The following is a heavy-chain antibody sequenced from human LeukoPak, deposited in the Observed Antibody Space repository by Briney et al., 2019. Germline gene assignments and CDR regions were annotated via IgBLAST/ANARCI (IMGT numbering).Heavy chain of an antibody. CDR1: GYKFTSFA. D-gene: IGHD2-2*01. CDR2: ISGYNGNT. CDR3: ARDIVTVPTAMEGWFDP. V-gene: IGHV1-18*01. Sequence: ASVKVSCKASGYKFTSFAIAWVRQAPGQGLEWLGCISGYNGNTKYPRSLQGRVTMTTDTSTNTAYMELRSLRPDDTAVYYCARDIVTVPTAMEGWFDPWGQGTLVTVSP. J-gene: IGHJ5*02.